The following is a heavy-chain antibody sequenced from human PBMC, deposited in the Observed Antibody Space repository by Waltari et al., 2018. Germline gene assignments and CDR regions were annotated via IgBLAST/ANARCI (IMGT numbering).Heavy chain of an antibody. CDR3: AKKGRFYGDYGTGY. D-gene: IGHD4-17*01. V-gene: IGHV3-30*02. CDR1: GFTFSSYG. J-gene: IGHJ4*02. Sequence: QVQLVESGGGVVQPGGSLRLSCAASGFTFSSYGMHWVRQAPGQGLEWVAFRRYDGSKKYDADSVKGRFTTSRDKSGKTLYLQRNSLRAEDTAVYYCAKKGRFYGDYGTGYWGQGTLVTVSS. CDR2: RRYDGSKK.